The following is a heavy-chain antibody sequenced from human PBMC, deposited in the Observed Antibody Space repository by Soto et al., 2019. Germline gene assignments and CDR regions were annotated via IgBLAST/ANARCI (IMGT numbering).Heavy chain of an antibody. CDR3: ARAFAGTIQH. J-gene: IGHJ1*01. Sequence: QSQTLSLTCVISGDSVSSNSGAWNWIRQSPSRGLEWLGRTYYRSKWFNDYAVSVKSRMTINADTSKNQFSLHLSSVTPEDTAVYYCARAFAGTIQHWGLGTLVTVSS. V-gene: IGHV6-1*01. CDR2: TYYRSKWFN. CDR1: GDSVSSNSGA. D-gene: IGHD6-13*01.